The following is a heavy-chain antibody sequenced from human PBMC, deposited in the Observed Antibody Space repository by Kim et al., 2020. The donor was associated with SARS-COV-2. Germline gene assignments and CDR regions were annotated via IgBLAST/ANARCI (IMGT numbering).Heavy chain of an antibody. CDR1: GYTFTSYY. J-gene: IGHJ5*02. D-gene: IGHD3-22*01. CDR2: INPSGGST. Sequence: ASVKVSCKASGYTFTSYYMHWVRQAPGQGLEWMGIINPSGGSTSYAQKFQGRVTMTRDTSTSTVYMELSSLRSEDTAVYYCARDRSLSSGYYYRFDPWGQGTLVTVSS. CDR3: ARDRSLSSGYYYRFDP. V-gene: IGHV1-46*01.